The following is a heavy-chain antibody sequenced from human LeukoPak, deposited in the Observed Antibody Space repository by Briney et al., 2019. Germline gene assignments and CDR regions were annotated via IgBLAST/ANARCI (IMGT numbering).Heavy chain of an antibody. CDR2: IKQAGSEK. J-gene: IGHJ6*02. CDR1: GFTFSSYW. D-gene: IGHD3-10*01. V-gene: IGHV3-7*01. CDR3: ARDSAYYYGSGSYSVYYYYYYGIDV. Sequence: GGSLRLSCAASGFTFSSYWMSWVRQALGKGLEWVANIKQAGSEKYYVDSVKGRFTISRDNAKNSLYLQMNSLRAEDTAVYYCARDSAYYYGSGSYSVYYYYYYGIDVWDQGTTVTVSS.